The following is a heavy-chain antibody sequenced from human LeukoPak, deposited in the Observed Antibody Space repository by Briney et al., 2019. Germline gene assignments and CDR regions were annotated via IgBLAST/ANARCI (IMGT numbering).Heavy chain of an antibody. J-gene: IGHJ4*02. CDR2: INHSGNT. CDR3: ARSVYCSGGSCPFDY. D-gene: IGHD2-15*01. V-gene: IGHV4-34*01. Sequence: PSETLSLTCAVYGGSFSGYYWSWIRQPPGKGLEWIGEINHSGNTNYNPSLKSRVTISVDTSKNQFSLKLSSVTAADTAVYYCARSVYCSGGSCPFDYWGQGTLVTVSS. CDR1: GGSFSGYY.